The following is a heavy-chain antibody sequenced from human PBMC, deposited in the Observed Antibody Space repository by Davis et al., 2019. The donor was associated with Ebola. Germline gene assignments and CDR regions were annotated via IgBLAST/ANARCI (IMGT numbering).Heavy chain of an antibody. Sequence: PGGSLRLSCAASGFTFTSYTMYWVRQAPGKGLEWVSGISGSGGSAYYADSVKGRFIISRDNSKDMLYLQMNNLRADDTAVYYCARHYISGWLDYWGQGTLVTVSS. CDR1: GFTFTSYT. J-gene: IGHJ4*02. CDR2: ISGSGGSA. CDR3: ARHYISGWLDY. V-gene: IGHV3-23*01. D-gene: IGHD6-19*01.